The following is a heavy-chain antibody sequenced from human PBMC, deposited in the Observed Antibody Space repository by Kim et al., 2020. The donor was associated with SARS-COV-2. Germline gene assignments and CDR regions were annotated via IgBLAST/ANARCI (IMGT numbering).Heavy chain of an antibody. D-gene: IGHD6-19*01. CDR3: ARGPSIAVAA. Sequence: GGSLRLSCAASGFTFSSYNMNWVRQAPGKGLEWVSSISSSSSYIYYADSVKGRFTISRDNAKNSLYLQMNSLRAEDTAVYYCARGPSIAVAAWVQGTLVTVPS. V-gene: IGHV3-21*01. CDR2: ISSSSSYI. J-gene: IGHJ5*02. CDR1: GFTFSSYN.